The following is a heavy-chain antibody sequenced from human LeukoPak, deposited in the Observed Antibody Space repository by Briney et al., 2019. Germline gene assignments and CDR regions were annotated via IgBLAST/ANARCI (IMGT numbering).Heavy chain of an antibody. CDR3: AREYYYDSSGYYGPDAFDI. J-gene: IGHJ3*02. CDR2: ISAYNGNT. V-gene: IGHV1-18*01. CDR1: GYTFTSYG. D-gene: IGHD3-22*01. Sequence: ASVKVSCKASGYTFTSYGISWVRQAPGQGLEWMGWISAYNGNTNYAQKLQGRVTMTTDTSTSTAYMELRSLRSDDTAVYYCAREYYYDSSGYYGPDAFDIWGQGTMVTVSS.